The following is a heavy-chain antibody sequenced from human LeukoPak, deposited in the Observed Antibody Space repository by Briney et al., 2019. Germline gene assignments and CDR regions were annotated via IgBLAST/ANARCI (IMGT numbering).Heavy chain of an antibody. CDR3: ARDYYSSTSCYTYYYYYMDV. CDR1: GYTFTGHY. Sequence: ASVKVSCKASGYTFTGHYMHWVRQAPGQGLEWMGWINPNSGGTNYAQKFQGRVTTTRDTSISTAYMELSRLRSDDTAVYYCARDYYSSTSCYTYYYYYMDVWGKGTTVTVSS. V-gene: IGHV1-2*02. CDR2: INPNSGGT. J-gene: IGHJ6*03. D-gene: IGHD2-2*02.